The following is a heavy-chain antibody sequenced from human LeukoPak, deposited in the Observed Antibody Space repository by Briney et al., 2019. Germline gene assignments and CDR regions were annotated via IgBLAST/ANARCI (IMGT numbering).Heavy chain of an antibody. J-gene: IGHJ4*02. V-gene: IGHV3-23*01. CDR3: AKELRTERGFDY. CDR2: IIGGGGGK. D-gene: IGHD2-15*01. CDR1: GFTFISYW. Sequence: GGSLRLSCAASGFTFISYWMSWVRRAPGKGLEGVSAIIGGGGGKYYADSVKGRFTISRDNSKNTLYLQMNSLRAEDTAVYYCAKELRTERGFDYWGQGTLVTVSS.